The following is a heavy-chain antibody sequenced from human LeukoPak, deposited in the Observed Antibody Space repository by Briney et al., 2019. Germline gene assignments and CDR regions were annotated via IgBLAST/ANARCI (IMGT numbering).Heavy chain of an antibody. CDR3: ARDGGTRYYYYMDV. D-gene: IGHD3-16*01. CDR1: GGSFSGYY. Sequence: SETLSLTCAGYGGSFSGYYWSWIRQPPGKGLEWIGYIYYSGSTNYNPSLKSRVTISVDTSKNQFSLKLSSVTAADTAVYYCARDGGTRYYYYMDVWGKGTTVTVSS. J-gene: IGHJ6*03. CDR2: IYYSGST. V-gene: IGHV4-59*01.